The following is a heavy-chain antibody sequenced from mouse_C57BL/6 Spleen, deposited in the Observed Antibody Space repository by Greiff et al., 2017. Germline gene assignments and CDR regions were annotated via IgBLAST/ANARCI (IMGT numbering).Heavy chain of an antibody. D-gene: IGHD1-1*01. CDR2: LRYDGSN. J-gene: IGHJ2*01. CDR3: ASEGNYGSRFDY. V-gene: IGHV3-6*01. Sequence: VQLKESGPGLVKPSQSLSLTCSVTGYSITSGYYWNWIRQFPGNKLEWMVYLRYDGSNNYNASLNNRTSITRDTSKNQFFLKLNSVTTGDPATYYCASEGNYGSRFDYWGQGTTLTVSS. CDR1: GYSITSGYY.